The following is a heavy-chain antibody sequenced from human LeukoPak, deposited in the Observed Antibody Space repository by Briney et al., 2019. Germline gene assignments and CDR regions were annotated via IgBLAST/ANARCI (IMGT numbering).Heavy chain of an antibody. J-gene: IGHJ4*02. Sequence: GGSLRLSCAASGFTFSDYYMSWIRQAPGKGLEWVSYISSSGSTIYYADSVKGRFTISRDNAKNSLYLQMNSLRAEDTAVYYCARDLTTSYYYDSSGYLGFLDYWGQGTLVTIPS. CDR1: GFTFSDYY. CDR3: ARDLTTSYYYDSSGYLGFLDY. D-gene: IGHD3-22*01. CDR2: ISSSGSTI. V-gene: IGHV3-11*01.